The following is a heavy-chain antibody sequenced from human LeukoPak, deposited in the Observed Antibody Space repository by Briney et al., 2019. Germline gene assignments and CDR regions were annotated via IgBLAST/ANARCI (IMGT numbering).Heavy chain of an antibody. CDR1: GFTFSTSA. CDR3: ATYCSTIDCHRTTGMYYYYYGMDV. Sequence: PGGSLRLSCAASGFTFSTSAMGWVRQAPGKGLEWISTIVGSDDRTFYADSVLGRFTISRVNSRNTLSLQMINLRAEDAAVYYCATYCSTIDCHRTTGMYYYYYGMDVWGQGTTVTVSS. CDR2: IVGSDDRT. V-gene: IGHV3-23*01. J-gene: IGHJ6*02. D-gene: IGHD2-21*02.